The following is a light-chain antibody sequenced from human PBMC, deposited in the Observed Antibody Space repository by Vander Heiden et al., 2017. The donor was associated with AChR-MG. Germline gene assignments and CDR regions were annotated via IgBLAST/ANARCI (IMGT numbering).Light chain of an antibody. CDR1: QSLLHTNGYNY. CDR3: RQALQTPHT. J-gene: IGKJ4*01. CDR2: LGS. V-gene: IGKV2-28*01. Sequence: DTVLTQSPLSLPVTPGEPASISCRSSQSLLHTNGYNYVDWYLQKPGQSPQLLIYLGSYRASGVPDRFSGSGSGTDFTLKITRVEAEDVGVYYCRQALQTPHTFGGGTKVEIK.